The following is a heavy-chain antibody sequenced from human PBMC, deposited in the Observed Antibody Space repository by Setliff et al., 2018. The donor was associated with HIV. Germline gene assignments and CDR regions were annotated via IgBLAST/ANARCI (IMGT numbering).Heavy chain of an antibody. CDR2: IYYSGTT. V-gene: IGHV4-61*01. D-gene: IGHD6-6*01. Sequence: PSETLSLTCTVSGDSFSSASYYWSWIRQPPGKGLEWIGYIYYSGTTKYNPSLKSRVTISVDTSKNQFSLKLSSVTAADTAVDYCASEAWTSYRSSSGYYYYYMDGWGKGTKVTVSS. J-gene: IGHJ6*03. CDR1: GDSFSSASYY. CDR3: ASEAWTSYRSSSGYYYYYMDG.